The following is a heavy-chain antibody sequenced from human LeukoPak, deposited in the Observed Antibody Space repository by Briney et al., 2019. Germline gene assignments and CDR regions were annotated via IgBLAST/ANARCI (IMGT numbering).Heavy chain of an antibody. V-gene: IGHV1-69*13. Sequence: GASVKVSCKASGGTFSSYATSWVRQAPGRGLEWMGGIIPIFGTANYAQKFQGRVTITADESTSTAYMELSSLRSEDTAVYYCARAWRGIVATIGVIWGQGTLVTVSS. CDR3: ARAWRGIVATIGVI. CDR2: IIPIFGTA. J-gene: IGHJ4*02. D-gene: IGHD5-12*01. CDR1: GGTFSSYA.